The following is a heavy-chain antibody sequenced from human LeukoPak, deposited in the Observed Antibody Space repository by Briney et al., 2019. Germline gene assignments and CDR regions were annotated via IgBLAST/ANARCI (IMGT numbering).Heavy chain of an antibody. J-gene: IGHJ4*02. D-gene: IGHD3-10*01. V-gene: IGHV3-23*01. CDR3: AKDWGYGSGTYYPH. Sequence: GGSLRLSCAASGFTFSSNSMNWVRQAPGRGLEGVSVITNNGATTYYADSVKGRFTISRDNSKNMLYLQMNSLRAEDTAVYYCAKDWGYGSGTYYPHWGQGTLVTVSS. CDR2: ITNNGATT. CDR1: GFTFSSNS.